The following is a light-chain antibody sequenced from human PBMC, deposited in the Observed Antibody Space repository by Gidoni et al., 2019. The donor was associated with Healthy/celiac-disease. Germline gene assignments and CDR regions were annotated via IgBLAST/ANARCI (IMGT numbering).Light chain of an antibody. CDR2: YAF. Sequence: DIQLTQSPSFLSASVGDRVTITCRASQDIGSHISWYQQKQGKAPKLLIYYAFILQSGVPSRFSGRGSGTEFSLTISSLQPGDFATYYCQQANSHLALTFGGGTKVDI. CDR3: QQANSHLALT. J-gene: IGKJ4*01. CDR1: QDIGSH. V-gene: IGKV1-9*01.